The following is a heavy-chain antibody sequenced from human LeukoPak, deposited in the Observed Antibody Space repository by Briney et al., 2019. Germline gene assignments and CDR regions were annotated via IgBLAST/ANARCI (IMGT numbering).Heavy chain of an antibody. CDR2: INPSGGST. CDR1: GYTFTSYY. V-gene: IGHV1-46*01. Sequence: VASVKVSCKASGYTFTSYYMHWVRQAPGQGLEWMGIINPSGGSTSYAQKFQGRVTMTRDTSISTAYMELSRLRSDDTAVYYCARDCFGFFNWFDPWGQGTLVTVSS. CDR3: ARDCFGFFNWFDP. J-gene: IGHJ5*02. D-gene: IGHD3-3*01.